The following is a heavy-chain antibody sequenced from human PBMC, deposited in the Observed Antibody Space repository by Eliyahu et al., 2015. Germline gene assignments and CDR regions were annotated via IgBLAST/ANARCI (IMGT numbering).Heavy chain of an antibody. J-gene: IGHJ4*02. Sequence: QVQLQESGPGLVKPSQTLSLTCPVPGGSISSGGYYWSWIRQHPGKGLEWIGYIYYSGSTYYNPSLKSLVTISVDTSKNQFSLKLSSVTAADTAVYYCARARYSGYDGGYFDYWGQGTLVTVSS. CDR2: IYYSGST. CDR3: ARARYSGYDGGYFDY. D-gene: IGHD5-12*01. CDR1: GGSISSGGYY. V-gene: IGHV4-31*01.